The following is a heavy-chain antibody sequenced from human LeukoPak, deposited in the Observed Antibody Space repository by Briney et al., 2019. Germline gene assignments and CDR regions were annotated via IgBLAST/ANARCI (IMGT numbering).Heavy chain of an antibody. CDR2: IIPILGIA. CDR1: GGTFSSYA. Sequence: ASVKVSCKASGGTFSSYAISWVRQAPGQGLEWMGRIIPILGIANYAQKFQGRVTITADKSTSTAYMELSSLRSEDTAVYYCARVNYDFWSGYERDNWFDPWGQGTLVTVSS. J-gene: IGHJ5*02. CDR3: ARVNYDFWSGYERDNWFDP. V-gene: IGHV1-69*04. D-gene: IGHD3-3*01.